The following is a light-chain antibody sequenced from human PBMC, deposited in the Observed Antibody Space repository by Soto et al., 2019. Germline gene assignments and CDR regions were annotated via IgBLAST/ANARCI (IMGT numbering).Light chain of an antibody. J-gene: IGKJ4*01. CDR1: QSVSSN. Sequence: EIVMTQSPAPLSVSPGERATLSCRASQSVSSNLAWYQQTPGQAPRLLIYGASTRATGIPARFSGSGSGTEFTLPISSLQSEDFAVYYCQQYNNWPLTFGGGTKVEIK. CDR3: QQYNNWPLT. V-gene: IGKV3-15*01. CDR2: GAS.